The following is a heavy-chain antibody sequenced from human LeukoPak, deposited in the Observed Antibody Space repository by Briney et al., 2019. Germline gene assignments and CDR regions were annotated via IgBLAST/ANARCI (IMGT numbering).Heavy chain of an antibody. CDR2: ISSSTNTI. D-gene: IGHD4-23*01. CDR1: GFTFSSYS. CDR3: ARGGYGANDDAFDI. Sequence: GGSLRLSCAASGFTFSSYSMNWVRQAPGKGLEWVSYISSSTNTIYYADSVKGRYTISRDNAKNSLFLQMNSLRDEDTAVYYCARGGYGANDDAFDIWGQGTMVTVSS. V-gene: IGHV3-48*02. J-gene: IGHJ3*02.